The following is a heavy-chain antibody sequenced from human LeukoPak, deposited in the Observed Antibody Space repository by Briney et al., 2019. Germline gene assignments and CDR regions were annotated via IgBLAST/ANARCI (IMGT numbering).Heavy chain of an antibody. D-gene: IGHD6-19*01. CDR3: AREQWLVPFDY. J-gene: IGHJ4*02. Sequence: GSLRLSCAASGFTFSSYSMNWVRQAPGKGLEWVSYISSSSSTIYYADSVKGRFTISRDNAKNSLYLQMNSLRAEDTAVYYCAREQWLVPFDYWGQGTLVTVSS. CDR2: ISSSSSTI. CDR1: GFTFSSYS. V-gene: IGHV3-48*01.